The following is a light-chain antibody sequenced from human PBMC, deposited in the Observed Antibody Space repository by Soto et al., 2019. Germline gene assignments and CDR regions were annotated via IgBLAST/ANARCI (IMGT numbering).Light chain of an antibody. CDR2: AAS. CDR3: QQSFSTPRT. V-gene: IGKV1-39*01. J-gene: IGKJ1*01. Sequence: DIQMTPSPSSLSASVGDRVTITCRASQSISSYLNWYQQKPGKAPKLLIYAASSLQSGVPSRFSGSGSGTDFTLTISSLQPEDFGTYYCQQSFSTPRTFGQGTKVDIK. CDR1: QSISSY.